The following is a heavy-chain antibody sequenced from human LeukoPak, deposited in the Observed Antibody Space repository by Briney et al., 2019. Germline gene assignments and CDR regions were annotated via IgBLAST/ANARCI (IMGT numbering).Heavy chain of an antibody. CDR1: GFTFSSYG. CDR3: ARDRSSGAFDY. V-gene: IGHV3-33*01. D-gene: IGHD2-15*01. CDR2: IWHDGSNK. J-gene: IGHJ4*02. Sequence: GGSLRLSCAASGFTFSSYGMHWVRQAPRRGLEWVAIIWHDGSNKYYADSVKGRFTISRDNSKNTLDLQMNSLRAEDTAVYYCARDRSSGAFDYWGQGTLVTVSS.